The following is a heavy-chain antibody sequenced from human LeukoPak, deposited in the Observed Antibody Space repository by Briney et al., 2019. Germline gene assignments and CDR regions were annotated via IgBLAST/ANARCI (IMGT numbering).Heavy chain of an antibody. D-gene: IGHD2-15*01. V-gene: IGHV4-38-2*01. J-gene: IGHJ4*02. CDR3: ARASGELRIDY. CDR2: IYHSGST. Sequence: SETLSLTCAVSGYSISSGYYWGCIRPPPGKGLEWIGSIYHSGSTYYNPSLKSRVTISVDTSKNQFSLKLSSVTAADTAVYYCARASGELRIDYWGQGTLVTVSS. CDR1: GYSISSGYY.